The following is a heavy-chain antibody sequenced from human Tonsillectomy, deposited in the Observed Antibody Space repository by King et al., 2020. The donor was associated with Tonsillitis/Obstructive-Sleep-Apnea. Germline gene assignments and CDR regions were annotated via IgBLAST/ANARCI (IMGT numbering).Heavy chain of an antibody. CDR1: GYTFTGYY. CDR2: INPNLGDT. D-gene: IGHD4-23*01. CDR3: ARAHTAVIRGN. J-gene: IGHJ4*02. Sequence: QLVQSGAEVKKPGASVKVSCKASGYTFTGYYMHWVRQAPGQGLEWMGWINPNLGDTKYAQRFQGRVTMTRDTSISTAYMELSRLRSDDTAVYFCARAHTAVIRGNWGQGTLVTVSS. V-gene: IGHV1-2*02.